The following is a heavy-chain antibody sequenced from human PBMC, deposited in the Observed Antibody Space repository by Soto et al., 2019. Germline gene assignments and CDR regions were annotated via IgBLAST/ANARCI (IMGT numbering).Heavy chain of an antibody. CDR3: ARAPKVSGSSQTRPDF. CDR2: ISQSGNT. CDR1: SGSFSGYY. V-gene: IGHV4-34*01. Sequence: SETLSLTCTIYSGSFSGYYWSWIRQPPGKGLEWIGEISQSGNTNYSPSLKSRVSISIDTSKKQFSLNLASVSAADTAVYYCARAPKVSGSSQTRPDFWGQGTLVT. J-gene: IGHJ4*02. D-gene: IGHD6-6*01.